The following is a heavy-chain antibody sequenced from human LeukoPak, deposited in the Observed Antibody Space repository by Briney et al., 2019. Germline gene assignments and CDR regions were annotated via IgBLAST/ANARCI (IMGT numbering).Heavy chain of an antibody. J-gene: IGHJ4*02. Sequence: ASVKVSCKASGYTFTGYYMHWVRQAPGQGLEWMGWINPNSGGTNYAQKFQGRVTMTRDTSISTANMELSRLRSDDTAVYYCASLDAIFGVVMLDYWGQGTLVTVSS. CDR1: GYTFTGYY. V-gene: IGHV1-2*02. D-gene: IGHD3-3*01. CDR2: INPNSGGT. CDR3: ASLDAIFGVVMLDY.